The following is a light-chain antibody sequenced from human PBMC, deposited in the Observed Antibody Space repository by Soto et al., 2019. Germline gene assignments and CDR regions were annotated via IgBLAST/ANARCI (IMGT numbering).Light chain of an antibody. V-gene: IGKV3-20*01. Sequence: EIVLTQSPGTLSLSPGERATLSCRASQSVSSGWLAWYQQKPGQAPRLLIYSASIRATGIPDRFSGSGSGTDFTLTISRLEPEDFAVYYCQQYGSSFWTFGQGTKVEIK. CDR3: QQYGSSFWT. J-gene: IGKJ1*01. CDR1: QSVSSGW. CDR2: SAS.